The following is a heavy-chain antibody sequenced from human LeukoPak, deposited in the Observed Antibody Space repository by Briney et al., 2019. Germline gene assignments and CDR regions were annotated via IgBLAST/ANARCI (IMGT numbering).Heavy chain of an antibody. CDR3: ARSTLGRKYYYDSSGSYFNY. V-gene: IGHV1-69*04. D-gene: IGHD3-22*01. CDR2: IIPLLGIA. J-gene: IGHJ4*02. CDR1: GGTFNNYA. Sequence: SVKVSCKTSGGTFNNYAISWVRQAPGQGLEWMGRIIPLLGIANYAQKFQGRVTITADKSTSTVYMELSSLRSEDTAVYYCARSTLGRKYYYDSSGSYFNYWGRGTLVTVSS.